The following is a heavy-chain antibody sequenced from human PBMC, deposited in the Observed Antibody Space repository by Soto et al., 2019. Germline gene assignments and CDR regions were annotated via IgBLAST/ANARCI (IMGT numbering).Heavy chain of an antibody. CDR3: ARVMSCSSTSCYTEYYYYYGMDV. CDR1: GFTFSSHA. D-gene: IGHD2-2*02. V-gene: IGHV3-30-3*01. CDR2: ISYDGSNK. J-gene: IGHJ6*02. Sequence: PGGSLRLSCAASGFTFSSHAMHWVRQAPGKGLEWVAVISYDGSNKYYADSVKGRFTISRDNSKNTLYLQMNSLRAEDTAVYYCARVMSCSSTSCYTEYYYYYGMDVWGQGTTVTVSS.